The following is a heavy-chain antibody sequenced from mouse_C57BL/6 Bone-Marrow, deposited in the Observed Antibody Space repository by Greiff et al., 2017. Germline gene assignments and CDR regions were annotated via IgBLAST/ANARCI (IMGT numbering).Heavy chain of an antibody. CDR1: GFTFSDYG. V-gene: IGHV5-17*01. CDR2: ISSGSSTI. J-gene: IGHJ4*01. D-gene: IGHD1-1*01. CDR3: AGGGSIPYYAMDY. Sequence: DVKLVESGGGLVKPGGSLKLSCAASGFTFSDYGMHWVRQAPEKGLEWVAYISSGSSTIYYADTVKGRVTISRDNAKNTLFLQMTSLRSEDTAMYYCAGGGSIPYYAMDYWGQGTSVTVSS.